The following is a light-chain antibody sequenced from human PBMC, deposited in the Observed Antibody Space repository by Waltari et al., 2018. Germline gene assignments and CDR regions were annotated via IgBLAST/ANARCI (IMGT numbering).Light chain of an antibody. Sequence: ALTQPASVSGSPGQSITISCSGTTSDVGNYKFVSGYQKHPGKAPKLMIHEVSQRPSGVSDRFSGSRSGNTASLTISGLQAEDEADYYCCSYAGSGTYVFG. J-gene: IGLJ1*01. CDR1: TSDVGNYKF. CDR2: EVS. CDR3: CSYAGSGTYV. V-gene: IGLV2-23*02.